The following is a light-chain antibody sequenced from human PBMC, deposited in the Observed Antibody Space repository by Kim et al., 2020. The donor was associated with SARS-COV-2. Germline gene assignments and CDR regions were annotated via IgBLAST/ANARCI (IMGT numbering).Light chain of an antibody. CDR2: LGS. Sequence: PASIACRSSQSLLHSNGYYYLDWYLQKPGQSPQRLIDLGSNRASGGPDRCSGSGAGTDFTLKISKVEAEDVGVYYCMQALQTRLTFGGGTKVDIK. V-gene: IGKV2-28*01. CDR3: MQALQTRLT. J-gene: IGKJ4*01. CDR1: QSLLHSNGYYY.